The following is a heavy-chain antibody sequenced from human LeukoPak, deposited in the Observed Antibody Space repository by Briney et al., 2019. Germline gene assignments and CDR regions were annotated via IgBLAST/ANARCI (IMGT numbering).Heavy chain of an antibody. V-gene: IGHV5-51*01. CDR1: GYNFTTYW. D-gene: IGHD5-24*01. CDR3: ARASRDGYNQNFDH. CDR2: IYPGDSDT. J-gene: IGHJ4*02. Sequence: GESLKISCKVSGYNFTTYWIGWVRQLPGKGLEWMGIIYPGDSDTRYSPSFQGQVTISADKSISTAFLQWSSLRASDTAMYYCARASRDGYNQNFDHWGQGTLVTVSS.